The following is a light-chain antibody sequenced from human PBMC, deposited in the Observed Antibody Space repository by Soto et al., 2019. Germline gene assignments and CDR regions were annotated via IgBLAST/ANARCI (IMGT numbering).Light chain of an antibody. CDR3: AAWDDSLSASVV. Sequence: QPVLTQPPSASGTPGQRVTISCSGSSSNIGSNYVYWYQQLPGTAPKLLIYRNNQRPSGVPDRFSGSKSGTSASLAISGLRSEDEADYYCAAWDDSLSASVVFGGGTKLTVL. V-gene: IGLV1-47*01. CDR1: SSNIGSNY. CDR2: RNN. J-gene: IGLJ2*01.